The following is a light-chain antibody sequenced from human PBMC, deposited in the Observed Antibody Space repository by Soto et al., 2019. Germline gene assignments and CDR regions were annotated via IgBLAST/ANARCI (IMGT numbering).Light chain of an antibody. CDR2: AAS. CDR3: QQSYSTPRT. V-gene: IGKV1-39*01. J-gene: IGKJ1*01. CDR1: QSISSY. Sequence: DIQMTQSPSSLSASVRDRVTITCRASQSISSYLNWYQQKPGKAPKLLIYAASSLQSGVPSRFSGSGSGTDFTFTVSSLQPEDFVTYFCQQSYSTPRTFGQGTKVEVK.